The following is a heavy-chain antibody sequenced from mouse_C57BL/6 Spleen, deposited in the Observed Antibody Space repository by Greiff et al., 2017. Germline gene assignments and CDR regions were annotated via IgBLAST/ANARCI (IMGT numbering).Heavy chain of an antibody. J-gene: IGHJ4*01. V-gene: IGHV1-22*01. CDR1: GYTFTDYN. D-gene: IGHD2-4*01. CDR3: ARTMITTGYYYAMDY. Sequence: EVQLQQSGPELVKPGASVKMSCKASGYTFTDYNMHWVKQSHGKSLEWIGYINPNNGGTSYNQKFKGKATLTVNKSSSTAYMELRSLTSEDSAVYYCARTMITTGYYYAMDYWGQGTSVTVSS. CDR2: INPNNGGT.